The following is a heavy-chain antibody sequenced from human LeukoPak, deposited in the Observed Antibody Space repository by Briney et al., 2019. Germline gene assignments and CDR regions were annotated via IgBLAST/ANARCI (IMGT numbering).Heavy chain of an antibody. Sequence: SETLSLTCIVSGDSVSSGTYYWTWLRPPAGKVLEWIGRIHTSGNTNYSPSLKSRVTISRDTSKNQFSLRLTSVTAADTAVYYCVRDWNGDYFDYWGQGTLVTVSS. J-gene: IGHJ4*02. CDR2: IHTSGNT. CDR1: GDSVSSGTYY. CDR3: VRDWNGDYFDY. V-gene: IGHV4-61*02. D-gene: IGHD1-1*01.